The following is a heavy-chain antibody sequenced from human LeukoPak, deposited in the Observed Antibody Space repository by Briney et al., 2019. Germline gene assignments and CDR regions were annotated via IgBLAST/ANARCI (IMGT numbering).Heavy chain of an antibody. CDR2: IYYSGST. V-gene: IGHV4-59*01. J-gene: IGHJ3*02. Sequence: SETLSLTCTVSGGSISSYYWNWIRQPPGKGLEWIGYIYYSGSTNYNPSLKGRVTISVDTSKNQFSLKLSSVTAADTAVYYCALSRAPYDAFDIWGQGTMVTVSS. CDR1: GGSISSYY. D-gene: IGHD5-24*01. CDR3: ALSRAPYDAFDI.